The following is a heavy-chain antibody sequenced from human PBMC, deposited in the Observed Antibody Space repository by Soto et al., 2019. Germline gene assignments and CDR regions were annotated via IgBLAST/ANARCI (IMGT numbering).Heavy chain of an antibody. CDR2: ISAYNGNT. V-gene: IGHV1-18*01. J-gene: IGHJ3*02. Sequence: ASVKVSCKASGYTFTIYGISWVRQAPGQGLEWMGWISAYNGNTNYAQKLQGRVTMTTDTSTSTAYMELRSLRSDDTAVYYCAIEKWPPGAFDIWGQGTMVTVSS. CDR1: GYTFTIYG. D-gene: IGHD5-12*01. CDR3: AIEKWPPGAFDI.